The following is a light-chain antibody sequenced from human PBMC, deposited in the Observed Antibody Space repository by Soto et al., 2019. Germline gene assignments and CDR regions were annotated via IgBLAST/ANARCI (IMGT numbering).Light chain of an antibody. V-gene: IGLV2-23*02. CDR3: CSHAGNSIFWV. Sequence: QSVLTQPASVSGSPGQSITISCTGTSSDVGKYNFVSWYQHHPGKAPKLMIYEVTKRPSGVSNRFSGSKSGNTASLTISGLQAEDEADYYCCSHAGNSIFWVFGGGTKVTVL. CDR2: EVT. J-gene: IGLJ3*02. CDR1: SSDVGKYNF.